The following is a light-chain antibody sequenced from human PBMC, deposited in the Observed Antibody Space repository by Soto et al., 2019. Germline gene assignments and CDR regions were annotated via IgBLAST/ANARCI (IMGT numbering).Light chain of an antibody. CDR3: QQLNSYPIT. Sequence: DIQLTQSPSFLSASIRDRVTITCRASQGITTYLAWYQQKPGKAPKLLIYAASTLQSGVPSRFSGSGSGTEFTLTISSLQPEDFATYYCQQLNSYPITFGGGTKVEIK. V-gene: IGKV1-9*01. CDR2: AAS. CDR1: QGITTY. J-gene: IGKJ4*01.